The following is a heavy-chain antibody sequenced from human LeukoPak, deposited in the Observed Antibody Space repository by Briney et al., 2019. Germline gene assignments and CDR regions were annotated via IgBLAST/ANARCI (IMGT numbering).Heavy chain of an antibody. V-gene: IGHV4-30-2*01. CDR2: IYHSGST. D-gene: IGHD2-21*01. CDR3: ARPYCGGDCPDY. J-gene: IGHJ4*02. CDR1: GGSISSGGYS. Sequence: SQTLSLTCAVSGGSISSGGYSWSWIRQPPGKGLEWIGYIYHSGSTYYNPSLKSRVTISVDTSKNQFSLKLSSVTAADTAVYYCARPYCGGDCPDYWGQGTLVTVSS.